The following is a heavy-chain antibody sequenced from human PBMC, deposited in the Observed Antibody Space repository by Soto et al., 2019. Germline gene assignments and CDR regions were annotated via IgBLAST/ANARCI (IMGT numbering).Heavy chain of an antibody. V-gene: IGHV4-39*07. CDR2: IYYTGNT. CDR1: GGSIRSSSYY. D-gene: IGHD1-26*01. CDR3: ARDGGSGSYYVVPYFDY. Sequence: ETLSLTCTVSGGSIRSSSYYWGWIRQPPGKGLEWIGSIYYTGNTYYNPSLKRRVTISVDTSKNQFSLKLSSVTAADTAVYYCARDGGSGSYYVVPYFDYWGQGTLVTVAS. J-gene: IGHJ4*02.